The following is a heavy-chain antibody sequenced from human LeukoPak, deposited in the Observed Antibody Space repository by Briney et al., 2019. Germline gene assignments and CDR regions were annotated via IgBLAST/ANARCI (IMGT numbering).Heavy chain of an antibody. CDR1: GFTFSDYY. D-gene: IGHD1-26*01. J-gene: IGHJ3*02. CDR3: AREGWDLNALDI. V-gene: IGHV3-11*04. CDR2: ISSRSSNK. Sequence: GGSLRLSCAASGFTFSDYYMSWIRQAPGKGLVWVSYISSRSSNKYYADSVKGRFTISRDNAKNSLYLQMSSLRAEDTAIYYCAREGWDLNALDIWGQGTMVTVSP.